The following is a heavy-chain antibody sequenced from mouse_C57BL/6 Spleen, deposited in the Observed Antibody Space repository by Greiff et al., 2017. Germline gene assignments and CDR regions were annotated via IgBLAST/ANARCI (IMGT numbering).Heavy chain of an antibody. V-gene: IGHV1-18*01. CDR3: GRWNISTGFGY. CDR1: GYTFTDYN. CDR2: ISPNSGGT. Sequence: EVQLVESGPGLVKPGASVKIPCTASGYTFTDYNMDWVKQSHGKSLEWIGDISPNSGGTNYNQKFKGKATLTVDKSSSTAYMELRSLTSADTAAYYCGRWNISTGFGYWGQGTLVTVSA. D-gene: IGHD1-2*01. J-gene: IGHJ3*01.